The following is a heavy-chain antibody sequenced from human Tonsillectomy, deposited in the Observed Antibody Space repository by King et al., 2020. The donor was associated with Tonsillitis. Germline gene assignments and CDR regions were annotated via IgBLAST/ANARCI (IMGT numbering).Heavy chain of an antibody. CDR1: GFTFSNAW. J-gene: IGHJ3*02. D-gene: IGHD3-22*01. Sequence: VQLVESGGGLVKPGGSLRLSCAASGFTFSNAWMSWVRQAPGKGLEWVGRIKSKTDGGTTDYAAPVKGRFTISRDDSKNTLYLQMNSLKTEDTAVYYCTTGTDSSGLDAFDIWGQGTMVTVSS. V-gene: IGHV3-15*01. CDR3: TTGTDSSGLDAFDI. CDR2: IKSKTDGGTT.